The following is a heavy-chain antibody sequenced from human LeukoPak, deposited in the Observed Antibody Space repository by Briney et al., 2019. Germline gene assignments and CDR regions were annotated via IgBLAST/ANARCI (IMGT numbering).Heavy chain of an antibody. Sequence: GSLRLSCAASGFTFSSYAMGWLRQPPGKGLVWIGYIQASGDSSFNGPLKSRVSFSLDTSKSEFSVTLRSVTAADTAVYYCARLVRDRNDHFDYWGPGILVTVSS. CDR1: GFTFSSYA. V-gene: IGHV4-4*09. J-gene: IGHJ4*02. CDR2: IQASGDS. CDR3: ARLVRDRNDHFDY. D-gene: IGHD1-1*01.